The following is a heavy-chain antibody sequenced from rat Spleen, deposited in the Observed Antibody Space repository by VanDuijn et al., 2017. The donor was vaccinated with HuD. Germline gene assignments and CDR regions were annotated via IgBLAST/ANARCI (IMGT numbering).Heavy chain of an antibody. CDR2: IKYSGGT. V-gene: IGHV3-4*01. CDR3: ASRTGSSGYSMDA. J-gene: IGHJ4*01. D-gene: IGHD5-1*01. CDR1: GYTITSGY. Sequence: EIQLQESGPGLVKPSQSLSLTCSVTGYTITSGYDWDWIRKFPGNEMEWMGYIKYSGGTNYNPSLKSRISITRDTSKNQFFLQLNSVNTEDTAPYYGASRTGSSGYSMDAWGQGVSVTVSS.